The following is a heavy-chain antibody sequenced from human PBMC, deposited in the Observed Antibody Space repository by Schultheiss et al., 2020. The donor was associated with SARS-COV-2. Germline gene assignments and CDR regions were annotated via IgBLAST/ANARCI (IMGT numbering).Heavy chain of an antibody. CDR2: IYTSGST. V-gene: IGHV4-61*02. Sequence: SETLSLTCTVSGGSISSGSYYWSWIRQPAGKGLEWIGRIYTSGSTNYNPSLKSRVTISVDTSKNQFSLKLSSVTAADTAVYYCARDLMVVAATLGGAFDIWGQGTTVTVSS. J-gene: IGHJ3*02. CDR1: GGSISSGSYY. CDR3: ARDLMVVAATLGGAFDI. D-gene: IGHD2-15*01.